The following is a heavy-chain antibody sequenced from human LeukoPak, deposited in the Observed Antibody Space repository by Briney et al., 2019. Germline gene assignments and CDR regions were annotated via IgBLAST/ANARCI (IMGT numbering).Heavy chain of an antibody. V-gene: IGHV3-7*01. CDR1: GFTFSSYW. D-gene: IGHD3-22*01. Sequence: GGSLRLSCAASGFTFSSYWMSWVRRAPGKGLEWVANIKQDGSEKYYVDSVKGRFTISRDNAKNSLYLQMNSLRAEDTAVYYCARDSDSSGYYYMDYWGQGTLVTVSS. CDR2: IKQDGSEK. J-gene: IGHJ4*02. CDR3: ARDSDSSGYYYMDY.